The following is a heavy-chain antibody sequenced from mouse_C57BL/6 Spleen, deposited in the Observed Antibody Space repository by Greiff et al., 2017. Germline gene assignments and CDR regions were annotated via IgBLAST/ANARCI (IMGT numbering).Heavy chain of an antibody. CDR3: ARGYDGYYYY. CDR2: IDPSDSYT. J-gene: IGHJ2*01. CDR1: GYTFTSYW. V-gene: IGHV1-69*01. D-gene: IGHD2-3*01. Sequence: VQLQQPGAELVMPGASVKLSCKASGYTFTSYWMHWVKQRPGQGLEWIGEIDPSDSYTNYNQKFKGKSTLTVDKSSSTAYMQLSSLTSEDSAVYYCARGYDGYYYYWGQGTTLTVSS.